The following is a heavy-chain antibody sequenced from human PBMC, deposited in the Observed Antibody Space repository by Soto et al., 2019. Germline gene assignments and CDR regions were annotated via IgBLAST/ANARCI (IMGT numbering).Heavy chain of an antibody. J-gene: IGHJ6*02. CDR3: ARDRRRWLQLLRGYYYYGMDV. D-gene: IGHD5-12*01. Sequence: TGGSLRLSCAASGFTFSSYWMHWVRQAPGKGLVWVSRINSDGSSTSYADSVKGRFTISRDNAKNTLYLQMNSLRAEDTAVYYCARDRRRWLQLLRGYYYYGMDVWGQGTTVTVSS. CDR1: GFTFSSYW. CDR2: INSDGSST. V-gene: IGHV3-74*01.